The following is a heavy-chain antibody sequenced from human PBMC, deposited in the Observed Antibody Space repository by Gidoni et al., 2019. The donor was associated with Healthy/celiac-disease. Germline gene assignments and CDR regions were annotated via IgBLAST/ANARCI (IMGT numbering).Heavy chain of an antibody. J-gene: IGHJ4*02. D-gene: IGHD6-6*01. CDR1: GFTFSSYP. V-gene: IGHV3-23*01. Sequence: EVQLLESGGGLVQPGGSLRLSCAASGFTFSSYPMSWVRQAPGKGLEWVSAISGSGGSTYYADSVKGRFTISRDNSKNTLYLQMNSLRAEDTAVYYCAKDQGEYSSSPHRPLDYWGQGTLVTVSS. CDR2: ISGSGGST. CDR3: AKDQGEYSSSPHRPLDY.